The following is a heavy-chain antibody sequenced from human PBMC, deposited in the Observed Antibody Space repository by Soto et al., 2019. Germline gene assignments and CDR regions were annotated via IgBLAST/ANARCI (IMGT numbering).Heavy chain of an antibody. CDR3: ARAGSYYYDSSGYLDY. D-gene: IGHD3-22*01. CDR1: GFIFENFG. V-gene: IGHV3-11*01. Sequence: GGSLRLSCAASGFIFENFGMSWIRQAPGKGLEWVSYISSSGSTIYYADSVKGRFTISRDNAKNSLYLQMNSLRAEDTAVYYCARAGSYYYDSSGYLDYWGQGTLVTVSS. J-gene: IGHJ4*02. CDR2: ISSSGSTI.